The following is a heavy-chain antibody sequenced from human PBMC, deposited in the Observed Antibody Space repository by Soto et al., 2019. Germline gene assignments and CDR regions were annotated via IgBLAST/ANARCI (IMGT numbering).Heavy chain of an antibody. CDR1: GGTFSSYA. CDR3: ARSWIQPAGGVFDI. V-gene: IGHV1-69*01. D-gene: IGHD5-18*01. Sequence: QVQLVQSGAEVKKPGSSVKVSCKASGGTFSSYAISWVRQAPGQGLEWMGGIIPIFGTANYAQKFQGRVTTTADESPSTAYMEPSSLRSEDTAVYYWARSWIQPAGGVFDIWGQGTMVTVSS. J-gene: IGHJ3*02. CDR2: IIPIFGTA.